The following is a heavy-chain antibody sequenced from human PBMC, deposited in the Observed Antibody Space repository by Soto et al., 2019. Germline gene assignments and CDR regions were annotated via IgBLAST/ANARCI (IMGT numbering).Heavy chain of an antibody. Sequence: SPTRSLTCAISGDRVSTNSAAWNWIRQSPSRGLEWLGRTYYRSKWYIDYALSVQSRITINPDTSKNQFSLQLDSVTPDDTAVYYCARARDYDAWSGYTSQYYYYGMDVWGQGTTVTVSS. CDR2: TYYRSKWYI. V-gene: IGHV6-1*01. CDR3: ARARDYDAWSGYTSQYYYYGMDV. D-gene: IGHD3-3*01. J-gene: IGHJ6*02. CDR1: GDRVSTNSAA.